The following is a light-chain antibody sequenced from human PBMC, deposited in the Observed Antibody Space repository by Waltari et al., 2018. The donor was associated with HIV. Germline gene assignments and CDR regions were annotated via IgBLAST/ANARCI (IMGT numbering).Light chain of an antibody. J-gene: IGLJ3*02. CDR2: DGI. CDR3: QVWDRSSDHWV. V-gene: IGLV3-21*04. Sequence: SYVLTQPPSVSVAPGDPARITGAGNDLRVKSVHGYQQQPGHAPVLLILDGIARPPGIPGRFSGSNSGNTATLPISRVEAGDEADYDCQVWDRSSDHWVFGGGTKLPVL. CDR1: DLRVKS.